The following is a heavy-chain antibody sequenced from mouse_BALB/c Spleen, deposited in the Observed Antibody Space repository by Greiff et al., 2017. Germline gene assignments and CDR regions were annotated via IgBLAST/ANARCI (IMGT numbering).Heavy chain of an antibody. CDR2: ISDGGSYT. Sequence: EVMLVESGGGLVKPGGSLKLSCAASGFTFSDYYMYWVRQTPEKRLEWVATISDGGSYTYYPDSVKGRFTISRDNAKNNLYLQMSSLKSEDTAMYYCASYYGSSYVFAYWGQGTLVTVSA. V-gene: IGHV5-4*02. CDR3: ASYYGSSYVFAY. J-gene: IGHJ3*01. CDR1: GFTFSDYY. D-gene: IGHD1-1*01.